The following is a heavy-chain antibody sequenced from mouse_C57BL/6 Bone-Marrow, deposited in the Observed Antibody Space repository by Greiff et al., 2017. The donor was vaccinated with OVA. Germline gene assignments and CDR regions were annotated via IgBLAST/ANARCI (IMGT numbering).Heavy chain of an antibody. CDR2: INPNNGGT. Sequence: VQLQQSGPELVKPGASVKMSCKASGYTFTDYNMHWVKQSHGKSLEWIGYINPNNGGTSYNQKFKGKATLTVNKSSSTAYMELRSLTSEDSAVYYCARKGLRRGYFDYWGQGTTLTVSS. V-gene: IGHV1-22*01. J-gene: IGHJ2*01. CDR1: GYTFTDYN. D-gene: IGHD2-4*01. CDR3: ARKGLRRGYFDY.